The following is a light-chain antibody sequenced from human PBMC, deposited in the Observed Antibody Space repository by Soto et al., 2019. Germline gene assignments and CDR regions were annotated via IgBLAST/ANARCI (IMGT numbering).Light chain of an antibody. Sequence: PATMSXXPGEXATVXWRARQSVSRYLAWYQQKPGQAPRLLIYDASNRATGLPASFSGSGSGTDFTLTISSLEPEDFAVYYCQQYSSSRTFGQGTKVDI. CDR3: QQYSSSRT. J-gene: IGKJ1*01. CDR1: QSVSRY. V-gene: IGKV3-11*01. CDR2: DAS.